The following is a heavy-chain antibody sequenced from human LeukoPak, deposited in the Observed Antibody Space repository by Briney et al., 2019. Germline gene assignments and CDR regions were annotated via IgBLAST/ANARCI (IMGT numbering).Heavy chain of an antibody. CDR3: AREAEIYGGNSKLDY. Sequence: PSETLSLTCTVSGYSISSGYYWGWIRQPPGKGLEWIGSIYYSGSTYYNPSLKSRVTISVDTSKNQFSLKLSSVTAADTAVCYCAREAEIYGGNSKLDYWGQGTLVTVSS. CDR1: GYSISSGYY. V-gene: IGHV4-38-2*02. D-gene: IGHD4-23*01. CDR2: IYYSGST. J-gene: IGHJ4*02.